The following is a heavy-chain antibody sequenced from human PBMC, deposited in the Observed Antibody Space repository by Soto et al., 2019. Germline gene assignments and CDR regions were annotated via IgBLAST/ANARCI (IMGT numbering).Heavy chain of an antibody. CDR2: IKSKTDGGTT. CDR3: SFQESTTVTMFEY. CDR1: GFSFSNVW. J-gene: IGHJ4*02. V-gene: IGHV3-15*01. D-gene: IGHD4-17*01. Sequence: EVQLVESGGGLVKPGGSLRLSCAASGFSFSNVWMSWVRQAPGKGLEWVGRIKSKTDGGTTDYAAPVKGRFTISRDDSKTTLYLQMNSLKTEDTAVYYCSFQESTTVTMFEYWGQGTLDTVSS.